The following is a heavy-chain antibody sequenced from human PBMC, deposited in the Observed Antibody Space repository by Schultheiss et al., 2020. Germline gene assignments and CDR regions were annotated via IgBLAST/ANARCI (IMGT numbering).Heavy chain of an antibody. CDR2: IKQDGSEK. CDR3: ARDKGSDYDFWSGTYGMDV. J-gene: IGHJ6*02. V-gene: IGHV3-7*01. CDR1: GLTFGPYW. Sequence: GGSLTLSCAASGLTFGPYWMIWVRQAPGKGLEWLANIKQDGSEKYYVDSVKGRFTLSRDNAKNSLYLQMNSLRAEDTAVYSCARDKGSDYDFWSGTYGMDVWGQGTTVTVSS. D-gene: IGHD3-3*01.